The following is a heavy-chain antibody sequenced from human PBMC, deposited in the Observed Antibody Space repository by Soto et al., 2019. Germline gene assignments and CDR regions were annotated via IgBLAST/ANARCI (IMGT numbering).Heavy chain of an antibody. CDR2: MNPNSGNT. J-gene: IGHJ1*01. CDR3: ARGDGSLLLKGYFQH. V-gene: IGHV1-8*02. D-gene: IGHD1-26*01. CDR1: GYTFTSYD. Sequence: ASVKVSYKASGYTFTSYDINWVRQATGQGLEWMGWMNPNSGNTGYAQKFQGRVTMTRNTSISTAYMELSSLSSEDTAVYYCARGDGSLLLKGYFQHWGQGTLVTVSS.